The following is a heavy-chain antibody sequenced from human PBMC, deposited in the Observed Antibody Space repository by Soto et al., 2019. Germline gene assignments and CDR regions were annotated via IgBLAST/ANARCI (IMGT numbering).Heavy chain of an antibody. CDR2: VSYDGSAD. CDR3: AKDHSSSWYYFDY. Sequence: GGSLRLSCAASGFTFSRFGMHWVRQAPDKGLEWVAVVSYDGSADYYADSVEGRFTISRDNYKNTLYLQMNSLRVEDTAVYYCAKDHSSSWYYFDYWGQGTLVTVSS. CDR1: GFTFSRFG. D-gene: IGHD6-13*01. V-gene: IGHV3-30*18. J-gene: IGHJ4*02.